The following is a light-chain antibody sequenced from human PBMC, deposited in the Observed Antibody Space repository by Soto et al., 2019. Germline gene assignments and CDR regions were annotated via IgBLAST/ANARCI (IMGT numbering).Light chain of an antibody. CDR3: QQYGGSPIT. V-gene: IGKV1-39*01. CDR1: QTISTY. J-gene: IGKJ5*01. CDR2: AAS. Sequence: DIQMTQSPSSLSASVGDRVTLTCRASQTISTYLSWYQKKPGKAPKLLIFAASSLQSGVPSRFSGSGSGTDFTLTISRLEPEDFALYYCQQYGGSPITFGLGTRLEIK.